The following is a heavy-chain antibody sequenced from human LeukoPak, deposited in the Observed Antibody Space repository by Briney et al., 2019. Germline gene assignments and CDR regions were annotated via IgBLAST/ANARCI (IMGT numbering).Heavy chain of an antibody. V-gene: IGHV3-48*01. CDR3: ARRGTGHGMDV. D-gene: IGHD1-1*01. Sequence: GGSLRLSCAASGFSFSSHSMNWVRQAPGKGLEWVSYISSSSSTIHYADSVKGRFTISRDNAKNSLYLQMNSVRAEDTAVYYCARRGTGHGMDVWGQGTTVIVSS. CDR2: ISSSSSTI. J-gene: IGHJ6*02. CDR1: GFSFSSHS.